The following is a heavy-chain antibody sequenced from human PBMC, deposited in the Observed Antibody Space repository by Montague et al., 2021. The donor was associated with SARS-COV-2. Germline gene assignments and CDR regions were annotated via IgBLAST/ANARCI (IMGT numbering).Heavy chain of an antibody. J-gene: IGHJ3*02. CDR2: IYYSGST. CDR1: GGSISSSSYY. V-gene: IGHV4-39*01. CDR3: ASPTYYYDSSGSDAFDI. Sequence: SETLSLTCTVSGGSISSSSYYWGWIRQPPGKGLEWIGSIYYSGSTYYNPSLKGRVTISVDTSKNRFSLKLSSVAAADTAVYYCASPTYYYDSSGSDAFDIWGQGTMVTVSS. D-gene: IGHD3-22*01.